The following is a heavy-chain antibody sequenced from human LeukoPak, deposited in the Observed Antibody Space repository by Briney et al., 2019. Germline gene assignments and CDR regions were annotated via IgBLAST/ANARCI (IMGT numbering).Heavy chain of an antibody. CDR2: IIPIFGPA. CDR3: ATRYYYDSGSFSPFDY. V-gene: IGHV1-69*13. CDR1: GDTFIKFA. D-gene: IGHD3-10*01. J-gene: IGHJ4*02. Sequence: SVKVSCKASGDTFIKFAISWVRQAPGQGLEWMGGIIPIFGPANYAQNFQGRVTIVADESASTAYMELRSLRSEDTAVYYCATRYYYDSGSFSPFDYWGQGTLLTVSS.